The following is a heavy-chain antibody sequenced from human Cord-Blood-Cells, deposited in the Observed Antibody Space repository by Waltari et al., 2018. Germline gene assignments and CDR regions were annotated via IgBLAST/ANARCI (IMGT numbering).Heavy chain of an antibody. CDR2: FDPEDGET. D-gene: IGHD3-22*01. V-gene: IGHV1-24*01. CDR1: AYTLTELS. Sequence: QVQLVQSGAEVKKPGASVKVSCTVSAYTLTELSMPWVRQAPGKGLEWMGGFDPEDGETIYAQKFQGRVTMTEDTSTDTAYMELSSLRSEDTAVYYCATRYDSSGYYYYYYMDVWGKGTTVTVSS. CDR3: ATRYDSSGYYYYYYMDV. J-gene: IGHJ6*03.